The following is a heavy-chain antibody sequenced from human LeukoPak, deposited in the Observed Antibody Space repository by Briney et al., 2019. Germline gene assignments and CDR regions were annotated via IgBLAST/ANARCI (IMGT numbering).Heavy chain of an antibody. CDR2: IIPIFGTA. CDR3: ARGYSSSSDFNYSYYMDV. V-gene: IGHV1-69*05. D-gene: IGHD6-6*01. J-gene: IGHJ6*03. Sequence: SVKVSCKASGGTFSSYAISWVRQAPGQGLEWMGRIIPIFGTANYAQKFQGRVTITTDESTSTAYMELSSLRSEDTAVYYCARGYSSSSDFNYSYYMDVWGKGTTVTVSS. CDR1: GGTFSSYA.